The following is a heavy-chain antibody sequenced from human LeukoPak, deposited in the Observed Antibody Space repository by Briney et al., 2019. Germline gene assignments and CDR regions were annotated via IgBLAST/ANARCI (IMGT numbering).Heavy chain of an antibody. CDR1: GFTFSSHA. V-gene: IGHV3-23*01. D-gene: IGHD6-19*01. J-gene: IGHJ4*02. CDR3: AKAQQWLVRYYFDY. CDR2: ISGSGGST. Sequence: GGSLRLSCAASGFTFSSHAMSWVRQAPGKGLEWVSAISGSGGSTYYADSVKGRFTISRDNSKKTLYLQMNSLRAEDTAVYYCAKAQQWLVRYYFDYWGQGTLVTVSS.